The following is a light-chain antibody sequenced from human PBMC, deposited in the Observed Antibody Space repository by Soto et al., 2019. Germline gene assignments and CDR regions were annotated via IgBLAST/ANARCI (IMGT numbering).Light chain of an antibody. Sequence: DIQMTQSPSTLSASVGDRVTITCRASQSVNSWLAWYQQKPGKAPKLLIYKASKLEHGVPSRFSGSGSGTECTLTISGLQPDEFASYYCQQYNNYSGTFGQGTKVEIK. CDR3: QQYNNYSGT. CDR1: QSVNSW. V-gene: IGKV1-5*03. CDR2: KAS. J-gene: IGKJ1*01.